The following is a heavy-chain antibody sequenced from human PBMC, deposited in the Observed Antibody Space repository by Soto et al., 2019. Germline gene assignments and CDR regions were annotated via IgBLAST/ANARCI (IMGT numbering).Heavy chain of an antibody. CDR1: GGSISSGGYY. V-gene: IGHV4-31*03. CDR3: ARGHREGYDFWSGYPPELFDY. J-gene: IGHJ4*02. D-gene: IGHD3-3*01. Sequence: TLSLTCTVSGGSISSGGYYWSWIRQHPGKGLEWVGYIYYSGSTYYNPSLKSRVTISVDTSKNQFSLKLSSVTAADTAVYYCARGHREGYDFWSGYPPELFDYWGQGTLVTVSS. CDR2: IYYSGST.